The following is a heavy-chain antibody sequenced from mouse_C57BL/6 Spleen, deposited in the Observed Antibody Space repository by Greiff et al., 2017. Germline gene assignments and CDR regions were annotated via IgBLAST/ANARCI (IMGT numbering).Heavy chain of an antibody. J-gene: IGHJ2*01. Sequence: VQLQQSGPELVKPGASVKMSCKASGYTFTDYNMHWVKQSHGKSLEWIGYINPNNGGTSYHQKFKGQATLTVNKSPSTDYMERRSLTSEDSAVYYCAFIPTIVDYWGQGTTLTVSS. CDR1: GYTFTDYN. V-gene: IGHV1-22*01. CDR2: INPNNGGT. D-gene: IGHD1-1*01. CDR3: AFIPTIVDY.